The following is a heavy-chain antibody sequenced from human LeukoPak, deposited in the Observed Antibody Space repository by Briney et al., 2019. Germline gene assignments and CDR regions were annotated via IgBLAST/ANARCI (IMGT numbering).Heavy chain of an antibody. D-gene: IGHD6-6*01. CDR3: ARGTYSSSSFWFDP. CDR1: GDSISSHY. CDR2: IHYSGST. J-gene: IGHJ5*02. V-gene: IGHV4-59*11. Sequence: SETLSLTCTVSGDSISSHYWSWIRQPPGRGLEWIGYIHYSGSTNYNPSLRSRVTISLGTSKAHFSLILSSVTAADTAVYVCARGTYSSSSFWFDPWGQGTLVTVSS.